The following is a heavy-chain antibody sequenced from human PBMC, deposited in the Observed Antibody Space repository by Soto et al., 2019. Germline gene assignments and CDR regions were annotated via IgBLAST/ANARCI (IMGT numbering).Heavy chain of an antibody. CDR3: AKAGNVWGSYRQKAFDI. J-gene: IGHJ3*02. Sequence: SLTTSXPASVVPFCEYSLHWVRQAPGKGLEWVSGISCHSGSIGYADSVKGRFTISRANAKNSLYLQMNSLRAEDTALYYCAKAGNVWGSYRQKAFDIWGQGTMVTVSS. CDR2: ISCHSGSI. V-gene: IGHV3-9*01. CDR1: VVPFCEYS. D-gene: IGHD3-16*02.